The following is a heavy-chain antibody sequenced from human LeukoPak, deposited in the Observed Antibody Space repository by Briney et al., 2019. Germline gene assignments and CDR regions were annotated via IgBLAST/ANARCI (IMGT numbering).Heavy chain of an antibody. D-gene: IGHD3-10*01. Sequence: GGSLRLSCAASGFTFSSYSMNWVRQAPGKGLEWVSSISSSSSYIYYADSVKGRFTISRDNAKNSLYLQMNSLRAEDTAVYYCARDGTMVRGVGMDVWGQGTTVIVSS. V-gene: IGHV3-21*01. CDR2: ISSSSSYI. CDR3: ARDGTMVRGVGMDV. CDR1: GFTFSSYS. J-gene: IGHJ6*02.